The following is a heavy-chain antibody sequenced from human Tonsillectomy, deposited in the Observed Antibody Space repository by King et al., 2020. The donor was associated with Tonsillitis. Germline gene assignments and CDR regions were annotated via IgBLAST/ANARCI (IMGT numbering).Heavy chain of an antibody. CDR1: CGSISSYY. Sequence: QLQESGPGLVKPSETLSLTCTVSCGSISSYYWSWIRQPPGKGLEWIGYIYYSGSTNYNPSLKSRVTISVDTSKNQFSLKLSSVTAADTAVYYCARHGFYYDSSGRQNLVFDYWGQGTLVTVSS. CDR3: ARHGFYYDSSGRQNLVFDY. V-gene: IGHV4-59*01. J-gene: IGHJ4*02. D-gene: IGHD3-22*01. CDR2: IYYSGST.